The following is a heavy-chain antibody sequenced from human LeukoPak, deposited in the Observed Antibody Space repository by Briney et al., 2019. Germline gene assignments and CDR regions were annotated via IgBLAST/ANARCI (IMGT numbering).Heavy chain of an antibody. CDR3: ARQMRSGYYYGSGSYAFDY. Sequence: GGSLRLSCAASGFTFDDYGLSWVRQVPGKGLEWVSGLNWNGASTGYADSVKGRFTISRDNAKNSLYLQMNSLRAEDTAVYYCARQMRSGYYYGSGSYAFDYWGQGTLVTVSS. CDR2: LNWNGAST. D-gene: IGHD3-10*01. J-gene: IGHJ4*02. V-gene: IGHV3-20*04. CDR1: GFTFDDYG.